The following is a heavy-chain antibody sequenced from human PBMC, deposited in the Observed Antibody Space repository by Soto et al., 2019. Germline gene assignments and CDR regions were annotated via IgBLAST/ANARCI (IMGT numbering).Heavy chain of an antibody. CDR3: ARAREPEYSSSIFFDY. V-gene: IGHV3-53*01. CDR1: GFTFSRFG. D-gene: IGHD6-6*01. CDR2: IYIGGST. J-gene: IGHJ4*02. Sequence: GGSRRLSWTASGFTFSRFGMTWVRQAPGKGLEWVSVIYIGGSTYYANAVKGRFTISRDISENTVYLELDKLTVDDTAVYYCARAREPEYSSSIFFDYWGRGTLVTVSS.